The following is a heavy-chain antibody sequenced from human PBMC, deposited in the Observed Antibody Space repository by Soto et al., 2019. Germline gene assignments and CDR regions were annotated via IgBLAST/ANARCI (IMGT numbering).Heavy chain of an antibody. CDR1: GGTFSSYA. CDR3: ARDGYNWNDRRVQNYYYGMDV. CDR2: IIPIFGTA. D-gene: IGHD1-20*01. Sequence: ASVKVSCKASGGTFSSYAISWVRQAPGQGLEWMGGIIPIFGTANYAQKFQGRVTITADESTSTAYMELSSLRSEDTAVYYCARDGYNWNDRRVQNYYYGMDVWGQGTTVTVSS. J-gene: IGHJ6*02. V-gene: IGHV1-69*13.